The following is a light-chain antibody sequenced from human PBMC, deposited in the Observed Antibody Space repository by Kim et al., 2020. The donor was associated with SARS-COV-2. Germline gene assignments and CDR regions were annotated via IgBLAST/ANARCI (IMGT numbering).Light chain of an antibody. CDR3: AAWDDSLSGVV. J-gene: IGLJ2*01. CDR2: RNN. CDR1: SSNIGINC. V-gene: IGLV1-47*01. Sequence: GQRVTISCSGSSSNIGINCVYWYQQLPGTAPKLLFYRNNQRPSGVPDRFSGSRSGPSASLAISGLRSEDEADYYCAAWDDSLSGVVFGGGTQLTVL.